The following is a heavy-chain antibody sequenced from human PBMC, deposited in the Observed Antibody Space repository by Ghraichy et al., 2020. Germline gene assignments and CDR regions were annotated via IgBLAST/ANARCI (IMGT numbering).Heavy chain of an antibody. J-gene: IGHJ6*02. CDR1: GYNFTGYY. CDR2: INPNSGGT. V-gene: IGHV1-2*04. D-gene: IGHD3-22*01. CDR3: ARGAFTITMIVVAHGMDV. Sequence: ASVKVSCKASGYNFTGYYMHWVRQAPGQGLEWMGWINPNSGGTNYAQKFQGWVTMTRDTSISTAYMELSRLRSDDTAVYYCARGAFTITMIVVAHGMDVWGQGTTVTVSS.